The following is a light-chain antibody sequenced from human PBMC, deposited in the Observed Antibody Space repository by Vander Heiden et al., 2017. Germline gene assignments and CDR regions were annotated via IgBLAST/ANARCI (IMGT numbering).Light chain of an antibody. CDR2: AAS. CDR3: QQSYSTRIT. V-gene: IGKV1-39*01. Sequence: DIQLPQSPSSLSASVGDRVTITCRASQSISSYLNWYQQKPGKAPKLLIYAASSLQSGVPSRFSGSGSGTDFTITISSLQPEDFATYYCQQSYSTRITFGQGTRLEIK. J-gene: IGKJ5*01. CDR1: QSISSY.